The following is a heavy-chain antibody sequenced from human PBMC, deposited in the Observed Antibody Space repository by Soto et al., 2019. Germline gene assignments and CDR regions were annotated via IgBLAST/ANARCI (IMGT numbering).Heavy chain of an antibody. CDR1: GFTFSSYS. V-gene: IGHV3-21*01. CDR2: ISSSSSYI. J-gene: IGHJ4*02. D-gene: IGHD3-22*01. Sequence: GVSLRLSCAASGFTFSSYSMNWVRQAPGKGLEWVSSISSSSSYIYYADSVKGRFTISRDNAKNSLYLQMNSLRAEDTAVYYCAAPSYYYDSSGYSYPDYWGQGTLVTVSS. CDR3: AAPSYYYDSSGYSYPDY.